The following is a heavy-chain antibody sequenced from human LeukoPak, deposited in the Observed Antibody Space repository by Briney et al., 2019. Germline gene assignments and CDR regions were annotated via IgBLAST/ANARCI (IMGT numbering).Heavy chain of an antibody. J-gene: IGHJ4*02. D-gene: IGHD6-13*01. CDR2: IRNDGSTK. V-gene: IGHV3-30*02. CDR3: AKGEQLVIY. Sequence: GGSLRLSCAASGFTFSGYWMSWVRQAPGKGLEWVAFIRNDGSTKYYADSVKGRFTISRDNAKNSLYLQMNSLRAEDTAVYYCAKGEQLVIYWGQGTLVTVSS. CDR1: GFTFSGYW.